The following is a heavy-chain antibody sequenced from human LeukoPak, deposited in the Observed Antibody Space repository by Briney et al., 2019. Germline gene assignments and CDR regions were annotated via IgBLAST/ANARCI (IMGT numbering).Heavy chain of an antibody. CDR2: INPNSGGT. J-gene: IGHJ3*02. CDR3: ARPRERMRKDAFDI. V-gene: IGHV1-2*02. Sequence: ASVKVSCKASGYTFTGYYMHWVRQAPGQGLEWMGWINPNSGGTNYAQKFQGRVTMTRDTSISTAYMELSRLRSDDTAVYYCARPRERMRKDAFDIWGQGTMVTVSS. D-gene: IGHD1-1*01. CDR1: GYTFTGYY.